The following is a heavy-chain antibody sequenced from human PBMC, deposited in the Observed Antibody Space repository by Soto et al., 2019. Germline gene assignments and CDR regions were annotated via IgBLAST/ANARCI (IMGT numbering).Heavy chain of an antibody. CDR3: ARWGWELAVYYFDY. D-gene: IGHD1-26*01. CDR2: IYYSGST. CDR1: GGSISSGGYY. Sequence: KPSETLSLTCTVSGGSISSGGYYWSWIRQHPGKGLEWIGYIYYSGSTYYNPSLKSRVTISVDTSKNQFSLKLSSVTAADTAVYYCARWGWELAVYYFDYWGQGTLVTVSS. J-gene: IGHJ4*02. V-gene: IGHV4-31*03.